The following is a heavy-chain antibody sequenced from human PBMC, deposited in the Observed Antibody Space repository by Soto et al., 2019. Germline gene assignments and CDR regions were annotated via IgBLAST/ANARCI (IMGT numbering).Heavy chain of an antibody. Sequence: QVQLVQSGAEVKESGASVKVSCKASGYTFTGYYIHWVRQAPGQGLEWVGEISPKSGGTRYAQKFQGRVTITADESTSTAYMELSSLRSEDTAVYYCARGRGSVGATYFDYWGQGTLVTVSS. D-gene: IGHD1-26*01. CDR3: ARGRGSVGATYFDY. V-gene: IGHV1-2*02. CDR2: ISPKSGGT. J-gene: IGHJ4*02. CDR1: GYTFTGYY.